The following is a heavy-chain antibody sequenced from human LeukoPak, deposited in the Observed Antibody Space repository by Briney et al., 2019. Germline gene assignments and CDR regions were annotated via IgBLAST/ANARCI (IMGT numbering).Heavy chain of an antibody. Sequence: GGSLRLSCAASGFTFSSYGMHWVRQAPGKGLEWVAFIWYDGSNKYYADSVKGRFTISRDNSKNTLYLQMNSLRAEDTAVYYCAKESGADWAVAGTGYFDYWGQGTLVTVSS. CDR3: AKESGADWAVAGTGYFDY. V-gene: IGHV3-30*02. J-gene: IGHJ4*02. D-gene: IGHD6-19*01. CDR2: IWYDGSNK. CDR1: GFTFSSYG.